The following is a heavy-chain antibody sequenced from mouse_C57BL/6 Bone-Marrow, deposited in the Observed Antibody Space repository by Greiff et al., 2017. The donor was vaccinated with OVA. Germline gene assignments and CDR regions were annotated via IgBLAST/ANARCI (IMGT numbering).Heavy chain of an antibody. J-gene: IGHJ3*01. V-gene: IGHV1-81*01. D-gene: IGHD2-3*01. CDR2: IYPRSGNT. CDR3: ARGYDGYYVGFAY. Sequence: QVQLQQSGAELARPGASVKLSCKASGYTFTSYGISWVKQRTGQGLEWIGEIYPRSGNTYYNEKFKGKATLTADKSSSTAYMELRSLTSEDSAVYFCARGYDGYYVGFAYWGQGTLVTVSA. CDR1: GYTFTSYG.